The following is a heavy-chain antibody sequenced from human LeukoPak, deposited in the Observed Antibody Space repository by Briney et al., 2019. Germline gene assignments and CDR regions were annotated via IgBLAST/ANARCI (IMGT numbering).Heavy chain of an antibody. CDR1: GASISSYY. V-gene: IGHV4-4*07. CDR3: ARDSGRTQIFDY. Sequence: SETLSLTCTVSGASISSYYWSWIRQPAGKGLEWIGRIYTSGGTNSNPSLKSRVTMSVDASKNQFSLKLSSVTAADTAVYYCARDSGRTQIFDYWGQGTLVTVSS. CDR2: IYTSGGT. D-gene: IGHD3-10*01. J-gene: IGHJ4*02.